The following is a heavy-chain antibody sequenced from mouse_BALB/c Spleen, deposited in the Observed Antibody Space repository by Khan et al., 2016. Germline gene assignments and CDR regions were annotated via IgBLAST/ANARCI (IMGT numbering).Heavy chain of an antibody. CDR1: GYTFTEYI. Sequence: QVQLQQPGAELVKPGALVKLSCKASGYTFTEYIIHWVKQRSGQGLEWIGWFYPGSGSIKYNEKFKDKATLTADKSSSTVYMELSRLTSEDSAVYFCARHEGRTMITTVYFDYWGQGTTLTVSS. D-gene: IGHD2-4*01. CDR2: FYPGSGSI. V-gene: IGHV1-62-2*01. J-gene: IGHJ2*01. CDR3: ARHEGRTMITTVYFDY.